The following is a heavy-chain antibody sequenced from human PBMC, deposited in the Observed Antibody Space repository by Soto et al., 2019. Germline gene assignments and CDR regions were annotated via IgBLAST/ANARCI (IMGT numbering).Heavy chain of an antibody. CDR3: ARSAGWYAIHA. CDR1: GDSVSSPYY. Sequence: QVQLQESGPGLVKPSGTLSLTCAVSGDSVSSPYYWGWVRQSPGKGLEWIGEVFHTGTTSYNPSLRSRVTISMDKPINPFSLGLSSVTAADTAVYYCARSAGWYAIHAWGPGTLVIVSS. D-gene: IGHD6-19*01. V-gene: IGHV4-4*02. J-gene: IGHJ5*02. CDR2: VFHTGTT.